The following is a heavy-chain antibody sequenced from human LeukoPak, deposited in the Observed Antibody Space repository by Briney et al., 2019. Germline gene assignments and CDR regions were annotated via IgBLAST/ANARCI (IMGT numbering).Heavy chain of an antibody. CDR2: IYTSGST. Sequence: SQTLSLTCTVSGGSISSYYWSWIRQPAGNGLEWIGRIYTSGSTNYNPSLKSRVTISVDKSKNQFSLKLSSVTAADTAVYYCARERGYSSSWTDYYYYMDVWGKGTTVTVSS. D-gene: IGHD6-13*01. CDR1: GGSISSYY. J-gene: IGHJ6*03. CDR3: ARERGYSSSWTDYYYYMDV. V-gene: IGHV4-4*07.